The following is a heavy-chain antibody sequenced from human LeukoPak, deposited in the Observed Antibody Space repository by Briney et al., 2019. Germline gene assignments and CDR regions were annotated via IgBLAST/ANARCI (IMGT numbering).Heavy chain of an antibody. J-gene: IGHJ4*02. CDR1: GFTFSSYS. Sequence: GGSLRLSCAASGFTFSSYSMNWVRQAPGKGLEWDSYISSSSSTIYYADSVKGRFTISRDNAKNSLYLQMNSLRAEDTAVYYCAKDRLRWLVGGNQDYLGQGTLVTVSS. D-gene: IGHD6-19*01. CDR3: AKDRLRWLVGGNQDY. CDR2: ISSSSSTI. V-gene: IGHV3-48*01.